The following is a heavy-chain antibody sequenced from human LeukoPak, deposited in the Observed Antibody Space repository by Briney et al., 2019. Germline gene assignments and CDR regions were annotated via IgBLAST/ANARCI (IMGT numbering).Heavy chain of an antibody. CDR1: GGSISSYY. J-gene: IGHJ5*02. CDR3: ARDSYRLNWFDP. V-gene: IGHV4-4*07. CDR2: IYTSGST. D-gene: IGHD2-2*02. Sequence: SETLSLTCTVSGGSISSYYWSWIQQPAGKGLEWIGRIYTSGSTNYNPSLKSRVTMSVDTSKNQFSLKLSSVTAADTAVYYCARDSYRLNWFDPWGQGTLVTVSS.